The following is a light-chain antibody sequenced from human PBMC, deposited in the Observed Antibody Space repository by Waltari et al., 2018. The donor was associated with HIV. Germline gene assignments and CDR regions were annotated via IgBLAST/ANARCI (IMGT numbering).Light chain of an antibody. CDR2: WAS. CDR3: HQSYKTPFT. J-gene: IGKJ4*01. Sequence: DMVMTQSPDSLVVSLGERATIHCTPSQCVLYRSNNRNYLSWYQQKPGQPPKLLVSWASTRESRVPDRCSGSCSGTDFTLTISRLQADDVAVYYCHQSYKTPFTFGGGTRVEIK. CDR1: QCVLYRSNNRNY. V-gene: IGKV4-1*01.